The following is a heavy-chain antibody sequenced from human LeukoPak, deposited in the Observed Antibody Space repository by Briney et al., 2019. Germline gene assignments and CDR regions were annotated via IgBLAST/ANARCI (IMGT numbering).Heavy chain of an antibody. Sequence: GESLKISCKGSGYSFNTYWIAWVRQTPGKGLEWMGIIYPGDSDTKYSPSFEGQVTISADKSVSTAYLQWSSLEASDTAMYYCARRGPPPVDFDYWGQGTLVTVSS. CDR1: GYSFNTYW. CDR2: IYPGDSDT. CDR3: ARRGPPPVDFDY. V-gene: IGHV5-51*01. J-gene: IGHJ4*02.